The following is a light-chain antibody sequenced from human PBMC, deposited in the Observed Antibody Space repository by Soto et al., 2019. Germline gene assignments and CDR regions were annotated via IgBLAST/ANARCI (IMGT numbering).Light chain of an antibody. CDR2: SAS. CDR1: QSVTTQ. V-gene: IGKV3-20*01. CDR3: QQYDDSPRT. Sequence: IRLSLSLGTLSLTPGERATLSCRASQSVTTQLAWYQQKPGQAPRLLIYSASSRAPGIPDRFGGSGSGADFTLTISRLEPEDFAVYYCQQYDDSPRTFGGRSMVDVK. J-gene: IGKJ4*01.